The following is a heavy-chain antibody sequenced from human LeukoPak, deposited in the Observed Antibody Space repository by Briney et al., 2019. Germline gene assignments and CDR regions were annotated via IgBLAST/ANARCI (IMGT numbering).Heavy chain of an antibody. Sequence: GGSLRLSCAASGFTFSDYYMTWIRQAPGKGLEWISYISSRGSTIYYADSVKGQFTISRDNAKNSLYLQMNSLRAGDTAVYYCARGYYYMDVWGKGTTVTVSS. J-gene: IGHJ6*03. CDR3: ARGYYYMDV. CDR2: ISSRGSTI. CDR1: GFTFSDYY. V-gene: IGHV3-11*04.